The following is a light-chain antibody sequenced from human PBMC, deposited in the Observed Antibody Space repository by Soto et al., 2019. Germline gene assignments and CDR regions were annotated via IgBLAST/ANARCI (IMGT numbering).Light chain of an antibody. CDR3: QQSYSTRWT. J-gene: IGKJ1*01. V-gene: IGKV1-39*01. Sequence: DIQLTQSPSFLSASVGDRVTITCRASQGISSYLAWYQQMPGKAPNLLIYDASSLESGVPSRFSGSGSGTDFTLTISSLQPEDFATYYCQQSYSTRWTFGQGTKVDIK. CDR1: QGISSY. CDR2: DAS.